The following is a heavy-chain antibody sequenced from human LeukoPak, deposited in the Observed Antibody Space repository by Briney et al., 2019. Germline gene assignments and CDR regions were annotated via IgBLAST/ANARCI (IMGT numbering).Heavy chain of an antibody. CDR2: IAYTGAT. J-gene: IGHJ6*01. Sequence: SETLSLTCTVSGGSFGSYYWSWIRQHPRKGLEWIGYIAYTGATNYNPSLKSRVTISVDTSKNQFSLRLRSVTAADTAVYFCVGEVVEMATVPLGMDVWGQGTTVSVSS. CDR1: GGSFGSYY. CDR3: VGEVVEMATVPLGMDV. D-gene: IGHD5-24*01. V-gene: IGHV4-59*01.